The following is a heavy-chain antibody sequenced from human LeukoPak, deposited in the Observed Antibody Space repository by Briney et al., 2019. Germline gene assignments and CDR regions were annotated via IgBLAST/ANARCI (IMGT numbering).Heavy chain of an antibody. V-gene: IGHV4-34*01. D-gene: IGHD3-22*01. J-gene: IGHJ4*02. CDR3: ARDYYDSSGLYYFDY. Sequence: TSETLSLTCAVYGGSFSGYYWSWIRQPPGKGLEWIGEINHSGSTNYNPSLKSRVTISVDTSKNQFSLKLSSVTAADTAVYYCARDYYDSSGLYYFDYWGQGTLVTVSP. CDR1: GGSFSGYY. CDR2: INHSGST.